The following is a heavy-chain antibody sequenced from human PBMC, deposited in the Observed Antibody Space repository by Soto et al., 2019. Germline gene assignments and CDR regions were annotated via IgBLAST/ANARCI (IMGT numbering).Heavy chain of an antibody. CDR2: ISSSSSTI. CDR3: ARAQRWTSDI. J-gene: IGHJ3*02. CDR1: GFTFSSYS. Sequence: EVQLVESGGGLVQPGGSLRLSCAASGFTFSSYSMNWVRQAPGKGLEWVSYISSSSSTIYYADSVKGRFTISRDNAKNSLYLQMNRLREEDTAVYYCARAQRWTSDIWGQGTMVTVSS. V-gene: IGHV3-48*02.